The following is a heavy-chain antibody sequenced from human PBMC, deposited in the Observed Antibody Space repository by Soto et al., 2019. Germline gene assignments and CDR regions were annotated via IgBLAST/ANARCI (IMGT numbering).Heavy chain of an antibody. Sequence: QVHLVQSGAEVKKPGASVKVSCKGSGYAFTTYGITWVRQAPGQGLEWMGWISAHNGNTNYAQKLQGRVTVTRDTPTSTAYMELRNLSSVAPAVYYCARGRYGDYWGQGALVTVSS. CDR1: GYAFTTYG. V-gene: IGHV1-18*01. CDR3: ARGRYGDY. CDR2: ISAHNGNT. J-gene: IGHJ4*02. D-gene: IGHD1-1*01.